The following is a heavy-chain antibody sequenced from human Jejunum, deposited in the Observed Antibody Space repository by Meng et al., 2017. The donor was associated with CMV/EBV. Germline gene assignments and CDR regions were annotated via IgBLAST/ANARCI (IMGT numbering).Heavy chain of an antibody. D-gene: IGHD5-12*01. CDR1: GYSFTSAG. CDR2: IYPGDSDT. Sequence: FGYSFTSAGIGWVRQMPGKGLEWMGLIYPGDSDTRYSPSFQGHVTISVDKSIATAYLQWSSLKASDTAMYYCARYRDSSSYFDHWGQATLVTVSS. CDR3: ARYRDSSSYFDH. V-gene: IGHV5-51*01. J-gene: IGHJ4*02.